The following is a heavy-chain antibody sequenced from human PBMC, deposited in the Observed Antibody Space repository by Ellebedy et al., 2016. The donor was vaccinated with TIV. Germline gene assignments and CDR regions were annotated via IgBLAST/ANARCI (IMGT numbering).Heavy chain of an antibody. D-gene: IGHD2-15*01. V-gene: IGHV3-30-3*01. CDR1: GFTFSSYA. CDR2: ISYDGSNK. Sequence: GESLKISXAASGFTFSSYAMHWVRQAPGKGLEWVAVISYDGSNKYYADSVKGRFTISRDNSKNTLYLQMNSLRAEDTAVYYCARDKSATAAKDYWGQGTLVTVSS. J-gene: IGHJ4*02. CDR3: ARDKSATAAKDY.